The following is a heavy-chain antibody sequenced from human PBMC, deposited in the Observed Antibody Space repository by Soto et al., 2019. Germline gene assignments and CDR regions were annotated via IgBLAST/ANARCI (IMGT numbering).Heavy chain of an antibody. V-gene: IGHV3-48*02. J-gene: IGHJ6*02. CDR3: ARDWDIVILSVPIPNYNYGMDV. CDR1: GFTFSAYA. D-gene: IGHD2-15*01. Sequence: GGSLSLSCEGSGFTFSAYAMNWVRQAPGKGLEWVSYISSRSDTLYYADSVKGRFTISRDNAKNSVYLQVNNLRDEDTAVYYCARDWDIVILSVPIPNYNYGMDVWGQGTTVTVSS. CDR2: ISSRSDTL.